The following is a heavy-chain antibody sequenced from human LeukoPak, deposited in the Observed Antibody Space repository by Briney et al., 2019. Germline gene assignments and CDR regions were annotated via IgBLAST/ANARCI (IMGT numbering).Heavy chain of an antibody. CDR2: ISSSSSTI. J-gene: IGHJ4*02. CDR1: GFTFSSYS. CDR3: ARADYYDSSGYQYYFDY. D-gene: IGHD3-22*01. Sequence: GGSLRLSCAASGFTFSSYSMNWVRQAPGKGLEWVSYISSSSSTIYYADSVKGRFTISRDNAKNSLHLQMNSLRDEDTAVYYCARADYYDSSGYQYYFDYWGQGTLVTVSS. V-gene: IGHV3-48*02.